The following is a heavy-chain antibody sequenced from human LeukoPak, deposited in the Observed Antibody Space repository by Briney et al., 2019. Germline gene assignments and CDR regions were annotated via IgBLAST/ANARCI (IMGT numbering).Heavy chain of an antibody. CDR2: ISYDGSNK. D-gene: IGHD2-21*01. CDR3: ARDHGVVVGWFDP. V-gene: IGHV3-30*04. J-gene: IGHJ5*02. Sequence: GGSLRLSCAASGFTFSSYAMHWVRQAPGKGLEWVAVISYDGSNKYYADSVKGRFTISRDNSKNTLYLQMNSPRAEDTAVYYCARDHGVVVGWFDPWGQGTLVTVSS. CDR1: GFTFSSYA.